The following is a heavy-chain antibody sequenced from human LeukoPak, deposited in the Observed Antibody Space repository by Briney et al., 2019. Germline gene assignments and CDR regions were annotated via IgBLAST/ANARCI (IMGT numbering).Heavy chain of an antibody. D-gene: IGHD1-26*01. CDR2: IRYDGNSQ. CDR1: DFTFSSYA. V-gene: IGHV3-30*02. CDR3: AKDLSGGHFDY. Sequence: GGSLRLSCAASDFTFSSYAMHWIRQAPGKGLEWVAFIRYDGNSQYYTDSVKGRFTISRDNSKNTLYLQMNSLRAEDTAVYYCAKDLSGGHFDYWGQGTLVTVSS. J-gene: IGHJ4*02.